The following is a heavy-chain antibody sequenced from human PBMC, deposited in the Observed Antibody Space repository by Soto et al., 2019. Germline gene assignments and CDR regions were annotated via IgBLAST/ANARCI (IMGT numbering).Heavy chain of an antibody. CDR2: ISPSSSSI. Sequence: EVQLVESGGGLVQPGGSLRLSCAASGFTFSSYSMHWVRQAPGKGLEWVSYISPSSSSIYYADSVKGRFTISRDNAKNSLYMQMNSLRAEDTAVYYCARVAYYYVSSGYFYWGQGTLVTVSS. CDR1: GFTFSSYS. D-gene: IGHD3-22*01. CDR3: ARVAYYYVSSGYFY. J-gene: IGHJ4*02. V-gene: IGHV3-48*01.